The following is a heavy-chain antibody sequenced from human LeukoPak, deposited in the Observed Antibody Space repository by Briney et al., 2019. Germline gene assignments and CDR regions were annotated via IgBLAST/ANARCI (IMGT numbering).Heavy chain of an antibody. J-gene: IGHJ4*02. CDR3: AKDRRGYSGYADY. CDR1: GFTFSSYA. V-gene: IGHV3-23*01. CDR2: ISGSGGST. Sequence: HPGGSLRLPCAASGFTFSSYAMSWVRQAPGKGLEWVSAISGSGGSTYYADSVKGRFTISRDNSKNTLYLQMNSLTAEDTAVYYCAKDRRGYSGYADYWGQGTLVTVSS. D-gene: IGHD5-12*01.